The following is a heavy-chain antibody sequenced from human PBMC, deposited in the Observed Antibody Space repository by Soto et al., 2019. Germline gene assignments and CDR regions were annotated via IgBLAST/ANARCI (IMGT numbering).Heavy chain of an antibody. CDR1: GGSIRSYY. V-gene: IGHV4-59*01. CDR2: FYHSGNS. J-gene: IGHJ6*02. CDR3: ARISSVDPYGYVNGGLDV. Sequence: KPSETLSLTCSVSGGSIRSYYWSWIRQSPEKGLEWIGYFYHSGNSNYNPSLKSRVTISVDTSKNQLSLSLRSVTAADTAVYFCARISSVDPYGYVNGGLDVWGQGTTAPVSS. D-gene: IGHD5-18*01.